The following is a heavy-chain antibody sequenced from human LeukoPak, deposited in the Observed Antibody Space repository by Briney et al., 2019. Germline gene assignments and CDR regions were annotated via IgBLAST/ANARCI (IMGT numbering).Heavy chain of an antibody. Sequence: ASVKVSCKASGYTFTGYYMHWVRQAPGQGLEWMGWINPNRGGTNYAQKFQGRVTMTRDTSISTAYMELSRLRSDDTAVYYCARVAYSYGGSDYFDYWGQGTLVTVSS. CDR1: GYTFTGYY. CDR2: INPNRGGT. CDR3: ARVAYSYGGSDYFDY. D-gene: IGHD5-18*01. J-gene: IGHJ4*02. V-gene: IGHV1-2*02.